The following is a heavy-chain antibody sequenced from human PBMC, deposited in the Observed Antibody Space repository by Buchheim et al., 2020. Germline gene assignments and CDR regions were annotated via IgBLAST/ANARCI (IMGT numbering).Heavy chain of an antibody. CDR2: INTKTGDP. Sequence: QVQLVQSGSELKRPGASVKVSCKASGYSTTQYALTWVRQAPGQGLEWMGWINTKTGDPTYAQGSTGRFVFSWDTSVSTTYLQIYRLKTEDTAVYYCAREIGSCSSTTCPPSSHWGQGTLVTVSS. D-gene: IGHD2/OR15-2a*01. CDR3: AREIGSCSSTTCPPSSH. CDR1: GYSTTQYA. V-gene: IGHV7-4-1*01. J-gene: IGHJ4*02.